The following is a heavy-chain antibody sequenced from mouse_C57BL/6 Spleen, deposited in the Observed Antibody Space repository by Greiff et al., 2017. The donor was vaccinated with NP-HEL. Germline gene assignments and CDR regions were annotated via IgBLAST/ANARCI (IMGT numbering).Heavy chain of an antibody. CDR1: GYSFTGYY. J-gene: IGHJ3*01. V-gene: IGHV1-42*01. Sequence: VQLQQSGPELVKPGASVKISCKASGYSFTGYYMNWVKQSPEKSLEWIGEINPSTGGTTYNQKFKAKATLTVDKSSSTAYMQLKSLTSEDSAVYYCARDGNPFAYWGQGTLVTVSA. CDR3: ARDGNPFAY. D-gene: IGHD2-1*01. CDR2: INPSTGGT.